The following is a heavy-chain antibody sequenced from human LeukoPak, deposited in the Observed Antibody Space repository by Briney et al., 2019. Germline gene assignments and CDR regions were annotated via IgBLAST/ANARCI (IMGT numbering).Heavy chain of an antibody. J-gene: IGHJ4*02. Sequence: GASVKVSCKASGYTFTSSGVSWVRQAPGQGLEWMGWISAYNGDINYAQKFQGRVTMTTDTSTSTAYMELRSLRSDDTAIYYCAKAAAAPGFDFWGQGTLVTVSS. D-gene: IGHD6-13*01. CDR3: AKAAAAPGFDF. V-gene: IGHV1-18*01. CDR2: ISAYNGDI. CDR1: GYTFTSSG.